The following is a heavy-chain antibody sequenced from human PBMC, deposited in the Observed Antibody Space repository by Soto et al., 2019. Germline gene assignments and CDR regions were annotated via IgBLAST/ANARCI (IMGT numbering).Heavy chain of an antibody. CDR1: GGSISSYY. J-gene: IGHJ3*02. Sequence: PSETLSLTCTVSGGSISSYYWSWIRQPPGKGLEWIGYIYYSGSTKYNPSLKSRVTISVDTSKNQFSMKLSSVTAADTAVYYCARDTIVGATKYAFDIWGQGTMVTVSS. CDR3: ARDTIVGATKYAFDI. D-gene: IGHD1-26*01. V-gene: IGHV4-59*01. CDR2: IYYSGST.